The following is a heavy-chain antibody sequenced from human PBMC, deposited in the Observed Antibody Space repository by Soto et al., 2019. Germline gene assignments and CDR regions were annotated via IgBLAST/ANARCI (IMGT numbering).Heavy chain of an antibody. Sequence: QVQLVESGGGVVQPGRSLRLSCAASGFTFRGYGMHWVRQAPGKGLEWVAVIWYDGSNKYYADSVKGRFSISRDNSTNTLYLQMNSLRAEDTALYYCARGDCSGTNCYAFDFWGQGTLVTVSS. CDR1: GFTFRGYG. J-gene: IGHJ4*02. V-gene: IGHV3-33*01. CDR3: ARGDCSGTNCYAFDF. CDR2: IWYDGSNK. D-gene: IGHD2-2*01.